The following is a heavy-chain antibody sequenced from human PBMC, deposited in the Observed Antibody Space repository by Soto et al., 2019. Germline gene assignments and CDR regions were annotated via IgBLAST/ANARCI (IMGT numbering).Heavy chain of an antibody. CDR2: TVVGSGKT. Sequence: SVKVSCKASGFTFTSYAVQWVRQARGQRLEWIGLTVVGSGKTNYAQKFQERATITSHISTNTPDMALSSPRAGDRAGCYCVADPANGVSWGQGTLVTVSS. CDR3: VADPANGVS. V-gene: IGHV1-58*01. CDR1: GFTFTSYA. J-gene: IGHJ5*02. D-gene: IGHD2-8*01.